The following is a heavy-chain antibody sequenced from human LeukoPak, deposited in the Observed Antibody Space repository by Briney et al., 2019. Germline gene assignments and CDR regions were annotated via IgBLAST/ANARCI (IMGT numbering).Heavy chain of an antibody. CDR1: GYTFTDYY. V-gene: IGHV1-2*02. J-gene: IGHJ4*02. CDR2: IKANSGDT. D-gene: IGHD6-13*01. CDR3: ARGTTQYSISAIDS. Sequence: APVKVSCKASGYTFTDYYMHWVRQAPGQGLECMGWIKANSGDTNYAQKFQGRVTMTRDTSISTAYMELSRLRSDDTAVYFCARGTTQYSISAIDSWGQGSLVTVS.